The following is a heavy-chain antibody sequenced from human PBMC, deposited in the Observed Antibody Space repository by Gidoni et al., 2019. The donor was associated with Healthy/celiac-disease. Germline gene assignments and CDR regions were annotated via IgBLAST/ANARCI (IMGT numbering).Heavy chain of an antibody. V-gene: IGHV4-59*01. Sequence: QVQLQESGPGLVKPSETLSLTCTVSGGSISSYYWSWIRQPPGKGLEWIGYIYYSGSTNYNPSLKSRVTISVDTSKNQFSLKLSSVTAADTAVYYCARGLAAAPELLQAFDIWGQGTMVTVSS. CDR2: IYYSGST. CDR3: ARGLAAAPELLQAFDI. D-gene: IGHD6-13*01. J-gene: IGHJ3*02. CDR1: GGSISSYY.